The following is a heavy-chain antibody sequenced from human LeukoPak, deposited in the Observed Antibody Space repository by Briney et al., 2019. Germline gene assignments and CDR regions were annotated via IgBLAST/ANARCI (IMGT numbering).Heavy chain of an antibody. J-gene: IGHJ4*02. CDR1: GFTFSSFA. Sequence: GGSLRLSCAASGFTFSSFAMSWVRQAPGKGLEWVANIKQDGSEKYYVDSVKGRFTISRDNAKNSLYLQMNSLRAEDTAVYYCARLMGDYFDYWGQGTLVTASS. D-gene: IGHD2-8*01. CDR2: IKQDGSEK. V-gene: IGHV3-7*01. CDR3: ARLMGDYFDY.